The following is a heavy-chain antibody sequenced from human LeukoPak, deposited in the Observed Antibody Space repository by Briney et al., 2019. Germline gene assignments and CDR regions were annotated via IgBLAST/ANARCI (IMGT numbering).Heavy chain of an antibody. D-gene: IGHD3-22*01. V-gene: IGHV1-2*02. Sequence: ASVKVSCKASGYTFTGYYMHWVRQAPGQGLEWMGWINPNSGGTNYAQKFQGRVTMTRDTSISTAYMELSRLRSDDTAVYYCARGAWVSPGYYYDSSGYTPSDFDYWGQGTLVTVSS. CDR1: GYTFTGYY. J-gene: IGHJ4*02. CDR3: ARGAWVSPGYYYDSSGYTPSDFDY. CDR2: INPNSGGT.